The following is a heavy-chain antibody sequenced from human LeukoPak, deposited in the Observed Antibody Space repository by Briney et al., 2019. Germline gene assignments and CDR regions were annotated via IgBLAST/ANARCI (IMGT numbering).Heavy chain of an antibody. CDR3: AKDLRIYGPHYFFDY. V-gene: IGHV3-23*01. Sequence: GGSLRLSCAASGFTFDTYAMNWVRQTPGKGLEWVSAISAGGGGTYYADSVKGRFTISRDNSRNTLYLQMNSLRAEDTAVYYCAKDLRIYGPHYFFDYWGQGTLVTVSS. CDR2: ISAGGGGT. J-gene: IGHJ4*02. CDR1: GFTFDTYA. D-gene: IGHD5-12*01.